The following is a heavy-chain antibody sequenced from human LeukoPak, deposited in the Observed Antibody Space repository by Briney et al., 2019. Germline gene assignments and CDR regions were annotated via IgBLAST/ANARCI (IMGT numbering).Heavy chain of an antibody. D-gene: IGHD3-22*01. CDR2: ISSSSYT. CDR1: GFTFCDDY. J-gene: IGHJ4*02. V-gene: IGHV3-11*06. Sequence: GGSLRLSCAACGFTFCDDYMSWIRQAPGKGLEWVSYISSSSYTNYADSVKGRFTISRDNAKNSLYLQMNSLRAEDTAVYYCARADKYYYDSSGYYYPFGYWGQGTLVTVSS. CDR3: ARADKYYYDSSGYYYPFGY.